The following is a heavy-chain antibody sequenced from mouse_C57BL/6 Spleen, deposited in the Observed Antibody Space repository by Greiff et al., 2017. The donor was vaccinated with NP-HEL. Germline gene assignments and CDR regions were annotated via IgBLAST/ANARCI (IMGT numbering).Heavy chain of an antibody. D-gene: IGHD2-4*01. J-gene: IGHJ2*01. CDR2: ISYDGSN. V-gene: IGHV3-6*01. CDR1: GYSITSGYY. Sequence: EVQLQQSGPGLVKPSQSLSLTCSVTGYSITSGYYWNWIRQFPGNKLEWMGYISYDGSNNYNPSLKNRISITRDTSKNQFFLKLNSVTTEDTATYYGAREGIYYDYDRGFDYWGQGTTLTVSS. CDR3: AREGIYYDYDRGFDY.